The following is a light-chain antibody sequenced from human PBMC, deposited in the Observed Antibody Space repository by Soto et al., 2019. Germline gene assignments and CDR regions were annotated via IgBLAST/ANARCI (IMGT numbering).Light chain of an antibody. CDR1: QSVSSNY. J-gene: IGKJ1*01. CDR3: HQYGSAPWT. CDR2: GAS. Sequence: IVLTQSPCTLSLSPGETGALSCSASQSVSSNYVAWYQQKPGQAPRLLISGASNRATGTPDRFRGSGSGTDFTLTITRLEPEDFAVYYCHQYGSAPWTFGQGTKVDI. V-gene: IGKV3-20*01.